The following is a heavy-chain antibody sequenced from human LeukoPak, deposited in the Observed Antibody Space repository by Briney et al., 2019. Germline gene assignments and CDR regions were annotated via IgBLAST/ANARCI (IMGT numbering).Heavy chain of an antibody. CDR2: ISYDGSNK. Sequence: PGGSLRLSCAASGFTFSSYGMHWVRQAPGKGLEWVAVISYDGSNKYYADSVKGRFTISRDNAKNSLYLQMNSLRAEDTAVYYCARDVLRGAAATDYWGQGTLVTVSS. CDR3: ARDVLRGAAATDY. V-gene: IGHV3-30*03. CDR1: GFTFSSYG. J-gene: IGHJ4*02. D-gene: IGHD6-13*01.